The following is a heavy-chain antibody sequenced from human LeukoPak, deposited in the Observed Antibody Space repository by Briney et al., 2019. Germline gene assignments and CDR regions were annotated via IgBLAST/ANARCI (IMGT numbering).Heavy chain of an antibody. D-gene: IGHD3-22*01. Sequence: SETLSLTCTVSGGSISSSSYYWGWVRQPPGKGLEWIGSIYYSGSTYYNPSLKSRVTISVDTSKNQFSLKLSSVTAADTAVYYCARQDYDSSGYYSLNYFDYWGQGTLVTVSS. V-gene: IGHV4-39*01. J-gene: IGHJ4*02. CDR3: ARQDYDSSGYYSLNYFDY. CDR1: GGSISSSSYY. CDR2: IYYSGST.